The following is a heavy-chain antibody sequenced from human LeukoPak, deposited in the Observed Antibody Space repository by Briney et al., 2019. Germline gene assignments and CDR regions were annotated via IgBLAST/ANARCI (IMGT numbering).Heavy chain of an antibody. D-gene: IGHD6-19*01. CDR2: INPNSGGT. CDR3: ARDLGSGWTFDY. J-gene: IGHJ4*02. Sequence: ASVKVSCKASGYTFTGYHMHWVRQAPGQGLEWMGWINPNSGGTNYAQKLQGRVTMTRDTSISTAYMELSSLRSDDTAVYYCARDLGSGWTFDYWGQGTLVTVSS. V-gene: IGHV1-2*02. CDR1: GYTFTGYH.